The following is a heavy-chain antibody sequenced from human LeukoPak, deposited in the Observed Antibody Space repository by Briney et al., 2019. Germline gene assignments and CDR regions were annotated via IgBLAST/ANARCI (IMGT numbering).Heavy chain of an antibody. CDR3: AKIGVATILFDY. J-gene: IGHJ4*02. D-gene: IGHD5-12*01. CDR2: ISGSGST. CDR1: GFTFSSYA. Sequence: PGGSLRLSCAASGFTFSSYAMSWVRQAPGKGLEWVSAISGSGSTYYADSVKGRFTISRDNSKNTLYLQMNSLRAEDTAVYYCAKIGVATILFDYWGQGTLVTVSS. V-gene: IGHV3-23*01.